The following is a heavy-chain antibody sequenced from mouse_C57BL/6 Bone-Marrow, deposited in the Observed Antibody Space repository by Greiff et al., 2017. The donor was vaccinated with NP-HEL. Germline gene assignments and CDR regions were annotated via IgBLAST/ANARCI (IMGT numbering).Heavy chain of an antibody. Sequence: QVQLKESGSELRSPGSSVKLSCKDFDSEVFPIAYMSWVRQKPGHGFEWIGGILPSIGRTISGEKFEDKATLDADTLSNTAYLELNSLTSEDSAIYYCARERGYYGSSSGYFDVWGTGTTVTVSS. V-gene: IGHV15-2*01. CDR2: ILPSIGRT. CDR1: DSEVFPIAY. J-gene: IGHJ1*03. CDR3: ARERGYYGSSSGYFDV. D-gene: IGHD1-1*01.